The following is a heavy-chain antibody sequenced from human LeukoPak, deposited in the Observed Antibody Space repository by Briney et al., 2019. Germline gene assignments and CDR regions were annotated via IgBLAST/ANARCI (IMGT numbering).Heavy chain of an antibody. CDR1: GFTFTNYA. CDR3: AKDQGHDYGPLGSATHFY. D-gene: IGHD4-17*01. J-gene: IGHJ4*02. CDR2: ITDSGGTT. V-gene: IGHV3-23*01. Sequence: AGGSLRLSCAASGFTFTNYAMSWVRQAPGKGLEWVSTITDSGGTTFYADSVKGRFTISRDNFKNTVFLQMNSLRAEDTAVYYCAKDQGHDYGPLGSATHFYWGQGALVTVSS.